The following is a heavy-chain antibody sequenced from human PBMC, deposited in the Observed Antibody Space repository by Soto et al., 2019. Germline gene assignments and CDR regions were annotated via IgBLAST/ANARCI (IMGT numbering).Heavy chain of an antibody. CDR3: AREMKYYDSSRDFGCAFDI. V-gene: IGHV3-48*01. CDR2: ISSSSSTI. Sequence: EVQLVESGGGLVQPGGSLRLSCAASGFTFSSYSMNWVRQAPGKGLEWVSYISSSSSTIYYADSVNGRFTIGRDNAKNSLYLQMNSRRAEHTAVYYCAREMKYYDSSRDFGCAFDIWGQATMVTVSS. J-gene: IGHJ3*02. D-gene: IGHD3-22*01. CDR1: GFTFSSYS.